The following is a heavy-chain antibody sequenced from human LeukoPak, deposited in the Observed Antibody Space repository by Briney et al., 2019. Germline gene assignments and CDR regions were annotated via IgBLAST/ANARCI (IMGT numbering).Heavy chain of an antibody. CDR3: ARAGGVHTYGNYFDY. V-gene: IGHV3-11*06. D-gene: IGHD3-10*01. Sequence: GGSLRLSCTASGFTFTDYYMSWIRLAPGKGLGWVSYITTRSSYTNYAGSVKGRFTISRDNAKNSLFLQMNGLRAEDTAVYYCARAGGVHTYGNYFDYWSQGTLVTVSS. CDR2: ITTRSSYT. CDR1: GFTFTDYY. J-gene: IGHJ4*02.